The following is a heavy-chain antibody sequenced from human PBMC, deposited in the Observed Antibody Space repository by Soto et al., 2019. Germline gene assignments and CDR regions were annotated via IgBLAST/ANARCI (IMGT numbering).Heavy chain of an antibody. D-gene: IGHD3-22*01. Sequence: AASVKVSCKASGGTFSSYAISWVRQAPGQGLEWMGGIIPIFGTANYAQKFQGRVAITADESTSTAYMELSSLRSEDTAVYYCAREGEHYDSSGYYYLRYFDYWGQGTLVTVSS. V-gene: IGHV1-69*13. CDR1: GGTFSSYA. J-gene: IGHJ4*02. CDR3: AREGEHYDSSGYYYLRYFDY. CDR2: IIPIFGTA.